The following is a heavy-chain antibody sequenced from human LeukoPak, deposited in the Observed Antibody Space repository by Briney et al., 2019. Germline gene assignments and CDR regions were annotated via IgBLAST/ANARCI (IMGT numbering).Heavy chain of an antibody. D-gene: IGHD3-9*01. Sequence: PSETLSLTCAVYGGSFSGYYWSWIRQPPGKGLEWIGEINHSGSTNYNPSLKSRVTISVDTSKNQFSLKLSSVTAADTAVYYCARGTSYYDILTGYSHADYFDYWGQGTLVTVSS. CDR1: GGSFSGYY. CDR2: INHSGST. CDR3: ARGTSYYDILTGYSHADYFDY. J-gene: IGHJ4*02. V-gene: IGHV4-34*01.